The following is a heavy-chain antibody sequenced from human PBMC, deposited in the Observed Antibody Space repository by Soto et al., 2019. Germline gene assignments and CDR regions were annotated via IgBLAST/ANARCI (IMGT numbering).Heavy chain of an antibody. D-gene: IGHD6-19*01. CDR3: ARIGGIAEAGADE. CDR2: IYYSGST. CDR1: GGSISSYY. V-gene: IGHV4-59*01. J-gene: IGHJ4*02. Sequence: SETLSLTCTVSGGSISSYYWSWIRQPPGKGLEWIGYIYYSGSTNYNPSLKSRVTISVDTSKNQFSLKLSSVTAADTVVYYCARIGGIAEAGADEWGQGNLVTVSS.